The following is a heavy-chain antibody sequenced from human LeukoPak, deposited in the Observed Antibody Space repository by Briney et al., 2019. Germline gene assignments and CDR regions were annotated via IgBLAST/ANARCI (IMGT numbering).Heavy chain of an antibody. CDR2: IYYSGST. CDR1: GGSISSSSYY. J-gene: IGHJ4*02. D-gene: IGHD1-26*01. CDR3: ARQTTAVGAARYYFDY. V-gene: IGHV4-39*01. Sequence: SETLSLTCTVSGGSISSSSYYWGWIRQPPGKGLEWIGSIYYSGSTYYNPSLKIRVTISVDTSKSQFSLKLSSVTAADTAVYYCARQTTAVGAARYYFDYWGQGTLVTVSS.